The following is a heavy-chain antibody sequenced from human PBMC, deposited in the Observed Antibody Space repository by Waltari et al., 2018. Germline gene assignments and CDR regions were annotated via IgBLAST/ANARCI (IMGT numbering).Heavy chain of an antibody. CDR3: ARDRSWYEVFVY. CDR1: GGSISNDLYY. V-gene: IGHV4-39*07. D-gene: IGHD6-13*01. J-gene: IGHJ4*02. CDR2: IYHRGTT. Sequence: LQESGPGLVKSSETLSLTCTVSGGSISNDLYYWGWIRQSPGRGLEWIGSIYHRGTTYYNPSLQSRVTISVDTSKNQFSLKLTSVTSADTAVYYCARDRSWYEVFVYWGQGTLVTVSS.